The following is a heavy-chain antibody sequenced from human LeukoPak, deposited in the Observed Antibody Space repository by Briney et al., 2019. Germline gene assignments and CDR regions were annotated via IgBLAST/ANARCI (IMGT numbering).Heavy chain of an antibody. CDR1: GSSISSYY. CDR2: IYTSGST. V-gene: IGHV4-4*07. CDR3: ARSYIAVAVCWFDP. J-gene: IGHJ5*02. D-gene: IGHD6-19*01. Sequence: SETLSLTCTVSGSSISSYYWSWIRQPAGKGLEWIGRIYTSGSTNYNPSLKSRVTMSVDTSKNQFSLKLGSVTAADTAVYYCARSYIAVAVCWFDPWGQGTLVTVSS.